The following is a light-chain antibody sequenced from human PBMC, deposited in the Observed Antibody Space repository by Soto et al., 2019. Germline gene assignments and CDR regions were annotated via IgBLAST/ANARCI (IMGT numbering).Light chain of an antibody. CDR1: QYISNY. CDR3: QQCDNLPRT. CDR2: DSS. J-gene: IGKJ2*01. Sequence: DIQMTQSPSSLSASLGDRVTITCQASQYISNYLNWYQKKPGKAPELLIYDSSSLQTGVPSRFSGRGSGTDFTLTISSLQPEDIGTYYCQQCDNLPRTFGQGTKLEI. V-gene: IGKV1-33*01.